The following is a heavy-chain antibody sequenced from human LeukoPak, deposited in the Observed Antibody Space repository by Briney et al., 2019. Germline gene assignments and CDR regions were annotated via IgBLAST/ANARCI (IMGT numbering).Heavy chain of an antibody. Sequence: SETLSLTCAVYGDSFSGYDWRWIRNPPGKGLGGMGGTNHSRSTSYNPSLKSRVTISVDTSKTQFSLRLSSVTAADTAVYYCARNSVCTSTRWTEDKWGRGPLLTVAS. V-gene: IGHV4-34*01. CDR3: ARNSVCTSTRWTEDK. J-gene: IGHJ4*02. CDR2: TNHSRST. D-gene: IGHD2-2*01. CDR1: GDSFSGYD.